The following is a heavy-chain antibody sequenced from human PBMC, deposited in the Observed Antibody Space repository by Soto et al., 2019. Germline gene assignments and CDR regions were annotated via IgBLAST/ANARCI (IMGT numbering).Heavy chain of an antibody. V-gene: IGHV1-69*06. J-gene: IGHJ4*02. CDR3: AKIRWTISLQEEDAI. Sequence: QVQLVQSGAEVKKPGSSVKVSCKSSGGTFGSYAISRVRQAPGQGLEWMGGVIPIFGTPHYAQKFHGRVTITADIPTSTAYLELSSLKSADTAVYYCAKIRWTISLQEEDAIWGQGTLVTVSS. CDR2: VIPIFGTP. CDR1: GGTFGSYA. D-gene: IGHD2-15*01.